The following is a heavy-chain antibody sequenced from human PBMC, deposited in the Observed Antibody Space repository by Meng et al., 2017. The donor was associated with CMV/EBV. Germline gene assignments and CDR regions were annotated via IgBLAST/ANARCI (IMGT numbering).Heavy chain of an antibody. CDR1: GSTVSSYG. J-gene: IGHJ4*02. Sequence: GGSLRLSCVASGSTVSSYGMHWVRQAPGKGLGWVAFIRYDGSNKYYADSVKGRFTISRDNSKTTLYLQMNSLRAEDTAVYYCAKALGGHRGYYYDSSGPLPGDYWGQGTLVTVSS. V-gene: IGHV3-30*02. CDR2: IRYDGSNK. CDR3: AKALGGHRGYYYDSSGPLPGDY. D-gene: IGHD3-22*01.